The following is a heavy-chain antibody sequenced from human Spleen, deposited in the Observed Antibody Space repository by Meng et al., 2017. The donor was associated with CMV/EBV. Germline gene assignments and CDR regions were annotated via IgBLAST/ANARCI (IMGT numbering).Heavy chain of an antibody. CDR1: GLIFSSYC. Sequence: EVQMVEFGGGLVKQGGALRLSCAAFGLIFSSYCMNWVRQAPVKGLEWVSSISSSSSYIYYADSVKGRFTIYRDNAKNSLYLQMNSLRAEDTAVYYCARGWAGDYWGQGTLVTVSS. CDR2: ISSSSSYI. V-gene: IGHV3-21*01. J-gene: IGHJ4*02. CDR3: ARGWAGDY. D-gene: IGHD3-16*01.